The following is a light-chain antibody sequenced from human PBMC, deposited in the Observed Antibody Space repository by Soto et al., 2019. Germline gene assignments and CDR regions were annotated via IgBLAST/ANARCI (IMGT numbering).Light chain of an antibody. V-gene: IGKV3-20*01. CDR2: GAS. CDR1: QSVSSTY. CDR3: QQYGSSYYT. J-gene: IGKJ2*01. Sequence: EIVLTQSPGTLSLSPGERATLSCSASQSVSSTYLAWYQQNPGQAPRLLIYGASSRASGIPFRFSGNGSGKNLTLPISSLGPEDFAVYFCQQYGSSYYTFGQGAKLEI.